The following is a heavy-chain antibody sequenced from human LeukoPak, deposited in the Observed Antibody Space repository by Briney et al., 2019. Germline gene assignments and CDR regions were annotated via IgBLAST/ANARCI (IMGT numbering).Heavy chain of an antibody. V-gene: IGHV3-21*04. Sequence: PGGSLRLSCAASGFIFTDYWMNWVRQAPGKGLEWVSEISGSGDNTYYPDSVKGRFTISRDNAKNSLYLQMNSLRAEDTALYYCAKGGITMIEADFDYWGQGTLVTVSS. CDR1: GFIFTDYW. CDR3: AKGGITMIEADFDY. J-gene: IGHJ4*02. CDR2: ISGSGDNT. D-gene: IGHD3-22*01.